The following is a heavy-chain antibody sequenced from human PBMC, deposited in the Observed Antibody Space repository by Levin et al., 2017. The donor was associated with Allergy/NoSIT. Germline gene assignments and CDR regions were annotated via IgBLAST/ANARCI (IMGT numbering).Heavy chain of an antibody. V-gene: IGHV3-21*01. CDR1: GFTFSSYS. CDR3: ARVGWGHYYDSSGPPDY. D-gene: IGHD3-22*01. CDR2: ISSSSSYI. Sequence: GGSLRLSCAASGFTFSSYSMNWVRQAPGKGLEWVSSISSSSSYIYYADSVKGRFTISRDNAKNSLYLQMNSLRAEDTAVYYCARVGWGHYYDSSGPPDYWGQGTLVTVSS. J-gene: IGHJ4*02.